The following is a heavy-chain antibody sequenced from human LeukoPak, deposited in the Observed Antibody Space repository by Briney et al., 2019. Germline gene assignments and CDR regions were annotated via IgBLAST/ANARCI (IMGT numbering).Heavy chain of an antibody. Sequence: GGSLSLSCAASGFTFDDYAMYWVRQAPGPGLELVSLISGDGGITYYADSVKGRFTISRDNSKNSLYLQMNSLRNEDTALYYCAKDSRRGIAARPGWFDPWGQGTLVTVSS. CDR2: ISGDGGIT. CDR3: AKDSRRGIAARPGWFDP. V-gene: IGHV3-43*02. J-gene: IGHJ5*02. D-gene: IGHD6-6*01. CDR1: GFTFDDYA.